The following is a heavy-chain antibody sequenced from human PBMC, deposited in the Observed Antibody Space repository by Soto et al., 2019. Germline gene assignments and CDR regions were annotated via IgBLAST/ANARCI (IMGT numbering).Heavy chain of an antibody. CDR3: AKQGPSIIIFLDYGMDV. V-gene: IGHV3-23*01. Sequence: GGSLRLSCAASGFTFSSYAMSWVRQAPGKGLEWVSAISGSGGSTYYADSVKGRFTISRDNSKNTLYLQMNSLRAEDTAVYYCAKQGPSIIIFLDYGMDVWGQGTTVTVSS. D-gene: IGHD3-10*01. CDR2: ISGSGGST. J-gene: IGHJ6*02. CDR1: GFTFSSYA.